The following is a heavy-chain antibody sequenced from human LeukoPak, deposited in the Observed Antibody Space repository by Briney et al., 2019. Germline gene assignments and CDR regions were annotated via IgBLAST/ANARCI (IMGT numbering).Heavy chain of an antibody. CDR2: IKQNGSEK. Sequence: GGSLRLSCAASGFTFSSYWMSWVRQAPGKGLEWVANIKQNGSEKYYVDSVKGRFTISRDNTKNSLYLQMNSLRAEDTAVYNCARGGVGATDFDLWGRGTLVTVSS. D-gene: IGHD1-26*01. CDR3: ARGGVGATDFDL. V-gene: IGHV3-7*01. J-gene: IGHJ2*01. CDR1: GFTFSSYW.